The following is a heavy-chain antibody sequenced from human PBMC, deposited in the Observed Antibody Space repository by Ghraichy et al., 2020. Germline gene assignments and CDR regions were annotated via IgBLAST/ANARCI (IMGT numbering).Heavy chain of an antibody. V-gene: IGHV4-39*01. J-gene: IGHJ5*02. CDR3: ARYRGWTSFDP. CDR2: IKYTGET. D-gene: IGHD1-26*01. Sequence: SETLSLTCSVSGGSINSGDYYWAWIRLPPGKGLEWIVSIKYTGETYYNPSLKSRVTISADTSKNQCSLNLSSVTAADTAVYYCARYRGWTSFDPWGQGTLVTVSS. CDR1: GGSINSGDYY.